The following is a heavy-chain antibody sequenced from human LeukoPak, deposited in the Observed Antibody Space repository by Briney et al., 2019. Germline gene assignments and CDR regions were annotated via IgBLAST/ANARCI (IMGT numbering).Heavy chain of an antibody. CDR3: ARGGRDDYNPFDY. CDR2: IYYSGSI. J-gene: IGHJ4*02. D-gene: IGHD5-24*01. Sequence: SETLSLTCTVSGYSISRGYYWGWIRQPPGKGLEWIGYIYYSGSIDYNPSLKSRVTISVDTSKNQFSLNLSSVTAADTAVYYCARGGRDDYNPFDYWGQGTLVTVSS. V-gene: IGHV4-59*01. CDR1: GYSISRGYY.